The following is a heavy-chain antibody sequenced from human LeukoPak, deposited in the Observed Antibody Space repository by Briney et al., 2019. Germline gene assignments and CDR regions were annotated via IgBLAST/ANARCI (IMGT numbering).Heavy chain of an antibody. V-gene: IGHV3-7*01. CDR2: IKQDGSEK. CDR3: ARFRRLRLGELSPFDY. D-gene: IGHD3-16*02. Sequence: GGSLRLSCAASGFTFSSYWMSWVRQAPGKGLEWVANIKQDGSEKYYVDSVKGRFTISRDNAKNSLYLQMNSLRAEDTAVYYCARFRRLRLGELSPFDYWGRGTLVTVSS. J-gene: IGHJ4*02. CDR1: GFTFSSYW.